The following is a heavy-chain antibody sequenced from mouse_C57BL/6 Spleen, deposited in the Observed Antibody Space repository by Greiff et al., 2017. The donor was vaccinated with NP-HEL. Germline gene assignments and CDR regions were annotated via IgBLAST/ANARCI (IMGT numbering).Heavy chain of an antibody. Sequence: EVKLVESGGDLVKPGGSLKLSCAASGFTFSSYGMSWVRQTPDKRLEWVATISSGGSYTYYPDSVKGRFTISRDNAKNTLYLQMSSLKSEDTAMYYCARPYYDYDGRDYWGQGTTLTVSS. J-gene: IGHJ2*01. CDR3: ARPYYDYDGRDY. CDR1: GFTFSSYG. CDR2: ISSGGSYT. V-gene: IGHV5-6*01. D-gene: IGHD2-4*01.